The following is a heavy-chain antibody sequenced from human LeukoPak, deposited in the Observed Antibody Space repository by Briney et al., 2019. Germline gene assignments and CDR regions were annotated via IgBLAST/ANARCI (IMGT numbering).Heavy chain of an antibody. CDR2: VHHTGRA. V-gene: IGHV4-39*07. J-gene: IGHJ5*02. Sequence: SETLSLTCTVSGDSISGSNYHWGWIRQPPGKGLEWLGTVHHTGRAFYNPSLRGRTTVSVDTSENEFSLKLTSVTAADTAVYYCAREPDAWGQGILVIVSS. CDR3: AREPDA. CDR1: GDSISGSNYH.